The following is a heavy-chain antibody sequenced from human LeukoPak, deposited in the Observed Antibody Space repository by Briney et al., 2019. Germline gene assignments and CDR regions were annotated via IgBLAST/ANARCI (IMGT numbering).Heavy chain of an antibody. CDR3: ASSRTGTLFDY. CDR1: GYTFTSYG. V-gene: IGHV1-18*01. Sequence: ASVKVSCKASGYTFTSYGISWVQQAPGQGLEWMGWISAYNGNTNYAQKLQGRVTMTTDTSTSTAYMELRSLRSDDTAVYYCASSRTGTLFDYWGQGTLVTVSS. J-gene: IGHJ4*02. D-gene: IGHD1-7*01. CDR2: ISAYNGNT.